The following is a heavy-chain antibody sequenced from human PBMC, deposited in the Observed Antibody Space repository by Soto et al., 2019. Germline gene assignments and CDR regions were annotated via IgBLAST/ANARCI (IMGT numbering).Heavy chain of an antibody. CDR2: INPNSGGT. V-gene: IGHV1-2*02. J-gene: IGHJ3*02. CDR3: ARAGYCSGGSCYSYAFDI. CDR1: GYTFSGYY. D-gene: IGHD2-15*01. Sequence: ASVKVSCKASGYTFSGYYIHWLRQAPGQGLEWMGWINPNSGGTNYAQKFQGRVTVTRDTPTSTAYMELSSLRSEDTAVYYCARAGYCSGGSCYSYAFDIWGQGTMVTVSS.